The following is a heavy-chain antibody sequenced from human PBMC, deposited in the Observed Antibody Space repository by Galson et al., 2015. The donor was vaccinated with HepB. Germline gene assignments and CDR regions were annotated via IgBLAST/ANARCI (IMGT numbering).Heavy chain of an antibody. Sequence: SLRLSCAASGFTFSSYAMGWVRQAPGKGLQWVSGISGSGGSTYYADSVKGRFTISRDNAKNTLYLQMNSLRAEDTAVYYRAKEVVATMIFDYWGQGTLVTVSS. J-gene: IGHJ4*02. V-gene: IGHV3-23*01. D-gene: IGHD5-12*01. CDR2: ISGSGGST. CDR3: AKEVVATMIFDY. CDR1: GFTFSSYA.